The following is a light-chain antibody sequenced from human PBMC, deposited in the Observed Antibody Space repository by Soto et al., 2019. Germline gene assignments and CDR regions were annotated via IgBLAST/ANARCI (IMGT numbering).Light chain of an antibody. CDR2: DAS. CDR1: QSVAMNY. J-gene: IGKJ1*01. Sequence: EIVLTQSPGTLSLSPGERATLSCRASQSVAMNYLAWYQQEAGQAPRLLIYDASSRATGIPDRFSGSGSGTDFTLTISILEPEDFAVYYCLQYASSPQTFGQGTKVEIK. V-gene: IGKV3-20*01. CDR3: LQYASSPQT.